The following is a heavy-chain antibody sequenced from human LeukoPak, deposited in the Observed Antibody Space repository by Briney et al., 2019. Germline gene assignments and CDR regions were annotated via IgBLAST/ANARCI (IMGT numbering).Heavy chain of an antibody. V-gene: IGHV1-2*02. J-gene: IGHJ4*02. Sequence: ASVKVSCKASGYTFTGYYMHWVRQAPGQGLEWMGWINANSGGTNYAQKFQGRVTMTRDTSISTAYMELSRLRSDDTAVYYCARGAFYSSSWYTFDYWGQGTLVTVSS. CDR2: INANSGGT. CDR3: ARGAFYSSSWYTFDY. CDR1: GYTFTGYY. D-gene: IGHD6-13*01.